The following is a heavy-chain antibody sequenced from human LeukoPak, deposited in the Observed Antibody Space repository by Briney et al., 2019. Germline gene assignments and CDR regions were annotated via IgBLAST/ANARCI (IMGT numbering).Heavy chain of an antibody. D-gene: IGHD2-2*01. J-gene: IGHJ5*02. CDR3: ARDVSTGFNWFDP. Sequence: PGGSLRLSCAASGFTFSDYYMSWIRQAPGKGLEWVSYIGRSSTYTNYADSVKGRFTISRDNAKNSLYLQMNSLRAEDTAVYYCARDVSTGFNWFDPWGQGTLVTVSS. V-gene: IGHV3-11*05. CDR1: GFTFSDYY. CDR2: IGRSSTYT.